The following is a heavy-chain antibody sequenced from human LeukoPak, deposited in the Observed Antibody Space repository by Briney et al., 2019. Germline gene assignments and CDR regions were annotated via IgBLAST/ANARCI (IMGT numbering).Heavy chain of an antibody. V-gene: IGHV4-39*07. CDR2: IYYSGST. CDR3: ASRPTIRGVLRYFEGGRIRPLDY. CDR1: GGSISSSSYY. Sequence: PSETLSLTCTVSGGSISSSSYYWGWIRQPPGKGLEWIGSIYYSGSTYYNPSLKSRVTISVDTSTNQFSLKLSSVTAADTAVYYCASRPTIRGVLRYFEGGRIRPLDYWGQGTLVTVSS. D-gene: IGHD3-9*01. J-gene: IGHJ4*02.